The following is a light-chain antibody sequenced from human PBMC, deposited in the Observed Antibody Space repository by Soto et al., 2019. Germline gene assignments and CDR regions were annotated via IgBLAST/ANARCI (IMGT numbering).Light chain of an antibody. V-gene: IGKV1-13*02. CDR1: QDIRGA. Sequence: QLNQSPSSLSASVGDRVTITCRASQDIRGALAWYQQKSGKAPKILIYDVSTLESGVPSRFSGSRSGTDFTLTISSLQPVDFATYFCQQFNTYPITFGQGTRLEIK. CDR3: QQFNTYPIT. CDR2: DVS. J-gene: IGKJ5*01.